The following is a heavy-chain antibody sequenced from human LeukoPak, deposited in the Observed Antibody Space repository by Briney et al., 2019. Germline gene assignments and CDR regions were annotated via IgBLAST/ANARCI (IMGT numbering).Heavy chain of an antibody. Sequence: GSLRLSCAASGFTFSTYWMSWVRQSPGKGLEWVANINQDGSEKNYVDSVKGRFTISRDNAKNSLSLQMNSLGAEDTAVYYCARRTVVAREDYWGQGTQVTVSS. CDR1: GFTFSTYW. CDR3: ARRTVVAREDY. V-gene: IGHV3-7*01. J-gene: IGHJ4*02. CDR2: INQDGSEK. D-gene: IGHD4-23*01.